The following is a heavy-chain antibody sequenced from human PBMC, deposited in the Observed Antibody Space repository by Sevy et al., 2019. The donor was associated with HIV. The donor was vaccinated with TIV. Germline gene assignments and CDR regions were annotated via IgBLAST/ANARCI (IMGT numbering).Heavy chain of an antibody. V-gene: IGHV4-34*01. J-gene: IGHJ1*01. CDR2: INHSGST. Sequence: SETLSLTCAVYGGSFSGYYWSWIRQPPGKGLEWIGEINHSGSTNYNPSLKSRVTISVDTSKNQFSLKLSSVTAADTAVYYCARGSMVRYRGSSAEYFQHWGQGTLVTVSS. CDR3: ARGSMVRYRGSSAEYFQH. CDR1: GGSFSGYY. D-gene: IGHD3-10*01.